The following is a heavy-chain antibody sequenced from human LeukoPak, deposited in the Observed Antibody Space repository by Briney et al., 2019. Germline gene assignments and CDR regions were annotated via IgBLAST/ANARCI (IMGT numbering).Heavy chain of an antibody. CDR3: ARVRPCDSAGYYTPDY. CDR1: GYIFASYG. V-gene: IGHV1-18*01. Sequence: GASEKVSCTASGYIFASYGITWVRQAPGQGLEWMWWISSYSGDTYYDYKFQGRVSMTTDSSTITADMELRSLRSDDTAVYYCARVRPCDSAGYYTPDYWGQGTLVTVSS. CDR2: ISSYSGDT. D-gene: IGHD3-22*01. J-gene: IGHJ4*02.